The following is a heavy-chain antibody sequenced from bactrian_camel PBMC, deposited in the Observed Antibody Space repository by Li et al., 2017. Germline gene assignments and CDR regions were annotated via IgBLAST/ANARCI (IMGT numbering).Heavy chain of an antibody. V-gene: IGHV3S10*01. Sequence: VQLVESGGDLVQPGGSLRLSCAASGFSFSKYDMSWVRQRPGKKLEWVGAIEDDGTTYYRAAVKGRFTTSRDNANNTVNLMMNSLKPEDTAMYHCAANFGPYCSGPYLARRANFEGQGTQVTVS. CDR2: IEDDGTT. J-gene: IGHJ4*01. CDR1: GFSFSKYD. D-gene: IGHD2*01.